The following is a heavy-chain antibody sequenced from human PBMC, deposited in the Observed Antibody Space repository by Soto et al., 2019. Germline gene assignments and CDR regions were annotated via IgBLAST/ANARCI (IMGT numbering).Heavy chain of an antibody. CDR2: IYHAGSV. J-gene: IGHJ6*02. CDR3: ARTFDYYGMDV. CDR1: GYSIGSGYY. V-gene: IGHV4-38-2*01. Sequence: SETLSLTCAVSGYSIGSGYYWAWIRQSPGKGLEWIGSIYHAGSVYYNPSLNGRVALSMDTSKNHFSLKLTSVTAADTAVYYCARTFDYYGMDVWGQGTTVTVS.